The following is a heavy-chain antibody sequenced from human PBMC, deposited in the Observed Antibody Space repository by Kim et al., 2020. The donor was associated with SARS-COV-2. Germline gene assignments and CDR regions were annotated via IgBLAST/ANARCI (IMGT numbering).Heavy chain of an antibody. D-gene: IGHD2-21*02. J-gene: IGHJ6*02. V-gene: IGHV1-18*01. CDR3: ARDVVVVTANYYYYYYGMDV. Sequence: ASVKVSCKASGYTFTSYGISWVRQAPGQGLEWMGWISAYNGNTNYAQKLQGRVTMTTDTSTSTAYMELRSLRSDDTAVYYCARDVVVVTANYYYYYYGMDVWGQGTTVTVSS. CDR2: ISAYNGNT. CDR1: GYTFTSYG.